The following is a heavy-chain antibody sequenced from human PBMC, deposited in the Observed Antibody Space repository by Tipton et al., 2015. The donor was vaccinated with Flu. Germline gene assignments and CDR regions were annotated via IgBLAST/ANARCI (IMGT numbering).Heavy chain of an antibody. D-gene: IGHD3-22*01. Sequence: LRLSCAASGFTFDNYAMSWVRQPAGKGLEWIGRIYSSGSTNYNPSLKSRVTISMDTSKNQFSLILTSVTAADTAVYYCARAYESSGHGALDIWGLGTMVTVSS. CDR3: ARAYESSGHGALDI. V-gene: IGHV4-4*07. CDR1: GFTFDNYA. J-gene: IGHJ3*02. CDR2: IYSSGST.